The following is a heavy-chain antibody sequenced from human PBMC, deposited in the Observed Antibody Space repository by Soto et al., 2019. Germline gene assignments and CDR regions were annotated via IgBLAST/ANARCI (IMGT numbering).Heavy chain of an antibody. CDR1: GFTFRSYG. Sequence: GGSLRLSCAASGFTFRSYGRHWVRQAPGKGLEWVAVLWYDGSNKNYADSVKGRFTISRDNSKNTLYLQMSSLRAEDTAVYYCARDWGHYGDSQFEHWGQGTPVTVSS. CDR3: ARDWGHYGDSQFEH. J-gene: IGHJ1*01. CDR2: LWYDGSNK. D-gene: IGHD4-17*01. V-gene: IGHV3-33*01.